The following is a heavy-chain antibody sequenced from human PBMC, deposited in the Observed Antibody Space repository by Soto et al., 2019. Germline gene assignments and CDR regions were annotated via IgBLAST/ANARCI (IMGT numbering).Heavy chain of an antibody. Sequence: ASVKVSCKASGYTFTSYDINWVRQATGKGLEWMGWMNPNSGNTGYAQKFQGRVTMTRNTSISTAYMELSSLRSEDTAVYYCARAIGMKQQLIDYWGQGTLVTSPQ. CDR3: ARAIGMKQQLIDY. CDR2: MNPNSGNT. CDR1: GYTFTSYD. V-gene: IGHV1-8*01. D-gene: IGHD6-13*01. J-gene: IGHJ4*02.